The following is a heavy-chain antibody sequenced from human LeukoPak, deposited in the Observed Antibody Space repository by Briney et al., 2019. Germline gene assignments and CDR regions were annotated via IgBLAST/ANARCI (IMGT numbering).Heavy chain of an antibody. V-gene: IGHV3-15*01. D-gene: IGHD3-22*01. J-gene: IGHJ3*02. Sequence: GGSLRLSCAASGFTFSNAWMSWVRQAPGKGLEWVGRIKSKTDGGTTDYAAPVKGRFTISRDNSKNTLYLQMNSLRVEDTAVYYCAAPGKDTSDYRTALIDAFDIWGQGTMVIVSA. CDR1: GFTFSNAW. CDR3: AAPGKDTSDYRTALIDAFDI. CDR2: IKSKTDGGTT.